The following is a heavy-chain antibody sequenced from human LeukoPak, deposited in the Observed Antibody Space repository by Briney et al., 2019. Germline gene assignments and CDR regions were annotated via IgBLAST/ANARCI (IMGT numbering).Heavy chain of an antibody. CDR1: GFTFSSYA. V-gene: IGHV3-64*01. Sequence: PGGSLRLSCAASGFTFSSYAMSWVRQAPGKGLEYVSAISSDGGSTYYANSVQGRFTISRDNSKNTLYLQLGCLRAEDMAVYYCARDRCSGGSCYWRVFDNWGQGTLVTVSS. D-gene: IGHD2-15*01. J-gene: IGHJ4*02. CDR2: ISSDGGST. CDR3: ARDRCSGGSCYWRVFDN.